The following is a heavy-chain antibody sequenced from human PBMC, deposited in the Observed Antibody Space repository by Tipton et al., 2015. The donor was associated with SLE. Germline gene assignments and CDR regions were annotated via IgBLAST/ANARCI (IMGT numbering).Heavy chain of an antibody. CDR1: GGSIRSYY. V-gene: IGHV4-59*12. CDR3: ARGDGSSGYFYLGYYYYYAMDV. D-gene: IGHD3-22*01. CDR2: IYYRGSPYYREST. Sequence: TLSLTCTVSGGSIRSYYWSWIRLTPGKGLEWIGDIYYRGSPYYRESTTYNPSLASRATMSLDTPKNQFSLKLNSATAADTGVYYCARGDGSSGYFYLGYYYYYAMDVWGQGTTVTVSS. J-gene: IGHJ6*02.